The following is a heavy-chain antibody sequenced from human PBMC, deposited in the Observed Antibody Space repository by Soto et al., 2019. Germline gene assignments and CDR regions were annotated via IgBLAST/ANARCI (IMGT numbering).Heavy chain of an antibody. J-gene: IGHJ6*02. CDR1: GYTFTAYH. CDR3: ARNMDYYYGRGSGNGHGV. Sequence: QVRLVQSGAEVKEPGDSVRVSCEASGYTFTAYHIHWVRQAPGQGLEWMGWLNPKLGDTCYAQDFQGMVSMTSDRSISTVYMEWSRLTSADTAIYYCARNMDYYYGRGSGNGHGVWGQGTTVTVFS. CDR2: LNPKLGDT. D-gene: IGHD3-10*02. V-gene: IGHV1-2*02.